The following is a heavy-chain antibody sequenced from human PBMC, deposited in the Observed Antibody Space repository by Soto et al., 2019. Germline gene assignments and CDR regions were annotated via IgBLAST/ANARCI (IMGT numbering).Heavy chain of an antibody. CDR3: APYCSSTSCYEIFDY. Sequence: GESLKISCKGSGYSFTSYWISWVRQMPGRGLEWMGRIDPSDSYTNYSPSFQGHVTISADKSISTAYLQWSSLKASDTAMYYCAPYCSSTSCYEIFDYWGQGTLVTVSS. V-gene: IGHV5-10-1*01. CDR1: GYSFTSYW. J-gene: IGHJ4*02. CDR2: IDPSDSYT. D-gene: IGHD2-2*01.